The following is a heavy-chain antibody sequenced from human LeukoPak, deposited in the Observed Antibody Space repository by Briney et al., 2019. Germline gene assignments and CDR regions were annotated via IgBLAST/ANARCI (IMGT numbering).Heavy chain of an antibody. CDR3: ARGHKVGYYYYFCMDV. CDR2: IYPSGSTT. J-gene: IGHJ6*03. Sequence: SETLSLTCSVSGGSISSYYWNWFRQPAGKGLEWIGRIYPSGSTTNYNPSLESRVTISVDKSESQFSLKVTSVTAADTAVYFCARGHKVGYYYYFCMDVWGKGTTVTVSS. V-gene: IGHV4-4*07. CDR1: GGSISSYY.